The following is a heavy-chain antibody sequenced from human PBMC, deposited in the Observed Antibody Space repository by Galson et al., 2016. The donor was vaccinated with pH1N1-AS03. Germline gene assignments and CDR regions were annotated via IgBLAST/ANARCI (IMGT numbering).Heavy chain of an antibody. J-gene: IGHJ4*02. Sequence: ETLSLTCGVSNYSINSGYYWGWIRQPPGKGLEWIGSIHHGGSTYYTPSLKSRVSFSVDTSKNQFSLKLSSVTAADTAVYYCARMSAANFDYWGQGTLVTVS. CDR1: NYSINSGYY. D-gene: IGHD2-2*01. V-gene: IGHV4-38-2*01. CDR3: ARMSAANFDY. CDR2: IHHGGST.